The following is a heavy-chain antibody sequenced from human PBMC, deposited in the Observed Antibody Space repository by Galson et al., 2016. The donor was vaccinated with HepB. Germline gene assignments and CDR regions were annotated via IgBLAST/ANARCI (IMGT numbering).Heavy chain of an antibody. CDR1: GDTFARYQ. J-gene: IGHJ6*02. V-gene: IGHV1-46*01. CDR3: ARDDPYYGMDV. CDR2: ITPSSGST. Sequence: SVKVSCKASGDTFARYQMHWVRQAPGQGLEWMGIITPSSGSTSYAQKFQGRVTFTRDTSTSTVYMELFSLKSEDTAVYHCARDDPYYGMDVWGQGTTVPVSS.